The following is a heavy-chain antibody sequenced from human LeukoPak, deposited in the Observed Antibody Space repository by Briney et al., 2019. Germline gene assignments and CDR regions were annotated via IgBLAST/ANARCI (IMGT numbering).Heavy chain of an antibody. CDR1: GFTFSTYT. CDR2: ISGSGGNT. D-gene: IGHD3-10*01. Sequence: TGGSLRLSCAASGFTFSTYTMTWVRQAPGKGLEWVSGISGSGGNTYYGDSVKGRFTISRDKSKNTVYLQMNSLRAEDTAVYYCAKTYGSGRPLSPFDYWGQGTLVTVSS. CDR3: AKTYGSGRPLSPFDY. J-gene: IGHJ4*02. V-gene: IGHV3-23*01.